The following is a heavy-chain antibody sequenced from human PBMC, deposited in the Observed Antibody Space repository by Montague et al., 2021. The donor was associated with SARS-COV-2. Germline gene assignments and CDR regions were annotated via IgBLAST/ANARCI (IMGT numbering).Heavy chain of an antibody. J-gene: IGHJ6*02. D-gene: IGHD3-10*01. CDR1: GGSFSGYY. CDR3: ARVRYYGSGTSLGMDV. CDR2: LNHSGTT. Sequence: SETLSLTCTVYGGSFSGYYWGWIRQPPGKGPEWNGELNHSGTTNYNPSLKSRVTISVDTSKNQFSLKLSSVTAADTAVYYCARVRYYGSGTSLGMDVWGQGTTVTVSS. V-gene: IGHV4-34*01.